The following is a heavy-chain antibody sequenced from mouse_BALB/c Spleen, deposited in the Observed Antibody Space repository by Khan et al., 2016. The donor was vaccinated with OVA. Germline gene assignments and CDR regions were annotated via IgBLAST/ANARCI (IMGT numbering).Heavy chain of an antibody. J-gene: IGHJ4*01. V-gene: IGHV9-3-1*01. CDR2: INTYTGQP. CDR3: ASPPCFSYVLDN. Sequence: QIQLVQSGPELKKPGETVKISCKASGHTFTKYGMNWVKQAPGKGLKWMGWINTYTGQPTYADDFNGRFAFSLETSASTAYFQINNLKNEDTASDFGASPPCFSYVLDNWGQGTSVTVSS. CDR1: GHTFTKYG.